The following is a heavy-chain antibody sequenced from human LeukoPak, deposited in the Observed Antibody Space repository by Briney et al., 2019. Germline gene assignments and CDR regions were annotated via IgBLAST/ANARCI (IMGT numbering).Heavy chain of an antibody. D-gene: IGHD3-22*01. CDR2: INPNSGGT. CDR3: ARMDLYYYDSSGLLNDAFDI. V-gene: IGHV1-2*02. Sequence: ASVKVSCKASGYTFTGYHMHWVRQAPGQGLEWMGWINPNSGGTNYAQKFQGRVTMTRDTSISTAYMELSRLRSDDTAVYYCARMDLYYYDSSGLLNDAFDIWGQGTMVTVSS. CDR1: GYTFTGYH. J-gene: IGHJ3*02.